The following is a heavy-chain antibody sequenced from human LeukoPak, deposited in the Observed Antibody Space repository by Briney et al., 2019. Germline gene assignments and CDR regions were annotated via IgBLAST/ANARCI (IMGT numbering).Heavy chain of an antibody. CDR2: ITSDGTSI. Sequence: TGGSLSLSCAASGFSFSTTWMHWVRQPPGQGLVWVARITSDGTSISYAESVKGRFTISRDNAKNTLYLQMNSLRVDDTAVYYCARDWYHAIDYWGQGTLVTVSS. J-gene: IGHJ4*02. CDR1: GFSFSTTW. CDR3: ARDWYHAIDY. D-gene: IGHD2-2*01. V-gene: IGHV3-74*03.